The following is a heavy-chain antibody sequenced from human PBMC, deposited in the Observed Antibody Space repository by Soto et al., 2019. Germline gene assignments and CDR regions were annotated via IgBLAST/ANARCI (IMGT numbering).Heavy chain of an antibody. D-gene: IGHD4-17*01. CDR2: ISSGTTTI. CDR1: GFTFSSYS. CDR3: ARDHYGDYFFDY. V-gene: IGHV3-48*02. J-gene: IGHJ4*02. Sequence: PGGSLRLSCAASGFTFSSYSMNWVRQAPGKGLEWVSYISSGTTTIYYADSVKGRFTISRDNAKNSLYLQMDSLRDEDTAVYYSARDHYGDYFFDYWGQGTLVTVSS.